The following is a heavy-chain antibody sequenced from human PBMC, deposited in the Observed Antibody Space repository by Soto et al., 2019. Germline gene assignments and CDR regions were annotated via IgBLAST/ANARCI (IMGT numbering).Heavy chain of an antibody. CDR2: IRSKANSYAT. CDR3: ANWNSYYYYGMDV. V-gene: IGHV3-73*02. D-gene: IGHD1-7*01. J-gene: IGHJ6*02. Sequence: EVQLVESGGGLVQPGGSLKLSCAASGFTFSGSAMHWVRQASGKGLEWVGRIRSKANSYATAYAASVKGRFTNSRDDSKNTAYLQMNSLKTEDTAVYYCANWNSYYYYGMDVWGQGTTVTVSS. CDR1: GFTFSGSA.